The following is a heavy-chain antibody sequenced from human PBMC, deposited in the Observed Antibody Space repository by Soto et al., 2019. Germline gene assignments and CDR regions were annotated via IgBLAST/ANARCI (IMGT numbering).Heavy chain of an antibody. CDR2: ISYDGSNK. V-gene: IGHV3-30-3*01. Sequence: QVQLVESGGGVVQPGRSLRLSCAASGFTFSSYAMHWVRQAPGKGLEWVAVISYDGSNKYYADSVKGRFTISRDSYKNTLYLQMNSLRAEDTAVYYCARGYGDPYEYFDYWGQGTLVTVSS. CDR1: GFTFSSYA. J-gene: IGHJ4*02. CDR3: ARGYGDPYEYFDY. D-gene: IGHD4-17*01.